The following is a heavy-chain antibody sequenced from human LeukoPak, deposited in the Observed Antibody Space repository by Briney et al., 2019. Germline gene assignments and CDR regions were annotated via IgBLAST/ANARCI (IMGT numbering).Heavy chain of an antibody. D-gene: IGHD6-19*01. V-gene: IGHV1-18*01. CDR1: GYTFTTYG. CDR3: AKDGGQQWLTNYYSYGMDV. J-gene: IGHJ6*02. Sequence: ASVKVSCRASGYTFTTYGINWVRQAPGQGLEWMGWIKTYNGDTNTAQKFLDRIIMTTDKSTGTAYTELRSLRSDDTAVYYCAKDGGQQWLTNYYSYGMDVWGQGTTVIVSS. CDR2: IKTYNGDT.